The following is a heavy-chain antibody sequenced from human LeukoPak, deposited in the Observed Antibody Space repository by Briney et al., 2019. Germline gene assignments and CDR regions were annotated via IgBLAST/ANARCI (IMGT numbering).Heavy chain of an antibody. D-gene: IGHD2-15*01. CDR1: GFAFSDYA. V-gene: IGHV3-23*01. Sequence: GGSLRLSCAASGFAFSDYAMTWVRQTPGKGLEWVSAISGTGGLTQYADSVKGRLTISRDNSKNTLYLQLNSLRADDTAVYYCAKASCSGGSCYLSDYWGQGTLVTVSS. CDR3: AKASCSGGSCYLSDY. J-gene: IGHJ4*02. CDR2: ISGTGGLT.